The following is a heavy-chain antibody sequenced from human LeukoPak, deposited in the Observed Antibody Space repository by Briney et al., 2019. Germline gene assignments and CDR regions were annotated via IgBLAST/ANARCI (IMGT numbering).Heavy chain of an antibody. Sequence: TGGSLRLSCAASGFDFSIYRMNWVRQAPGKGLEWVSYIHLSGTPTHYAEVVKGRFTISRDNAKNTLYLQMNSLRAEDTAVYYCARSLVDYWGQGTLVTVSS. CDR1: GFDFSIYR. V-gene: IGHV3-48*03. J-gene: IGHJ4*02. CDR2: IHLSGTPT. CDR3: ARSLVDY.